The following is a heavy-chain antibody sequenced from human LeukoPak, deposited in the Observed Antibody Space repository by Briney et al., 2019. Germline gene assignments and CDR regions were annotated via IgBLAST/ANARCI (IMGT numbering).Heavy chain of an antibody. D-gene: IGHD3-3*01. CDR3: AKVPYYDFWSSFMDV. V-gene: IGHV3-23*01. Sequence: PGGSLRLSCAASGFTFSSYAMSGVRQAPGKGLEGVSAISGSGGSTYYAEYVKGRFTISKDNSKNTLYLQMNSLRAQDTAVYYCAKVPYYDFWSSFMDVWGKGTTVTVSS. CDR2: ISGSGGST. CDR1: GFTFSSYA. J-gene: IGHJ6*03.